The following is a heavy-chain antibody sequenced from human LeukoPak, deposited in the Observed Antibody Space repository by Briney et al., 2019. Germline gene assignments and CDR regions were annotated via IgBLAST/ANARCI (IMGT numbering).Heavy chain of an antibody. CDR1: GYTFTSYD. CDR2: MNPDSGNT. V-gene: IGHV1-8*01. CDR3: AVQVVTSYYYYMDV. J-gene: IGHJ6*03. D-gene: IGHD3-10*01. Sequence: ASVKVSCKASGYTFTSYDINWVRQATGQGLEWMGWMNPDSGNTGYAQKFQGRVTMTRNTSLSTAYMELSSLRSEDTAVYYCAVQVVTSYYYYMDVWGKGTTVTVSS.